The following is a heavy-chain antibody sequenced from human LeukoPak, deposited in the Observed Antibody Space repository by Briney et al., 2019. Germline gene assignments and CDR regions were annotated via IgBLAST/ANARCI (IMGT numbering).Heavy chain of an antibody. CDR3: AKETAAAANWFDP. J-gene: IGHJ5*02. D-gene: IGHD6-13*01. CDR1: GFTFSSYG. Sequence: GRSLRLSCAASGFTFSSYGMHWVRQAPGKGLEWVAVIWYDGSNKYYADSVKGRFTISRDNSKNTLYLQMNSLRAEDTAVYYCAKETAAAANWFDPWGQGTLVTVSS. CDR2: IWYDGSNK. V-gene: IGHV3-33*06.